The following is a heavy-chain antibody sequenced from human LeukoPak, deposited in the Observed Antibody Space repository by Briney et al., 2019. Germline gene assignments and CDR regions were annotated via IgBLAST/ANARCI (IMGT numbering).Heavy chain of an antibody. CDR1: GYSFTSCW. D-gene: IGHD6-13*01. V-gene: IGHV5-51*01. CDR2: IYPGDPDT. CDR3: ARCGIAAAGYNDY. Sequence: GESLKISCKGSGYSFTSCWIGWVRQMPGKGLEWMGIIYPGDPDTRYSPSFQGQVTISADKSISTAYLQWSSLKASDTAMYYCARCGIAAAGYNDYWGQGTLVTVSS. J-gene: IGHJ4*02.